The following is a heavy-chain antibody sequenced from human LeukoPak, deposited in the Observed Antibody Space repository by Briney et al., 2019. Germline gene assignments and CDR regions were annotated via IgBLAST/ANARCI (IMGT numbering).Heavy chain of an antibody. D-gene: IGHD3-9*01. J-gene: IGHJ4*02. V-gene: IGHV3-15*01. Sequence: GGSLRLSCTASGFAFTHAWMSWVRQAPGKGLEWVGRIKSKTDGGTSDYAAPVKGRFTISRDDSKNTLYLQMNSLKTEDTAVYYCTTEYDVLPLQDWGQGTLVTASS. CDR3: TTEYDVLPLQD. CDR1: GFAFTHAW. CDR2: IKSKTDGGTS.